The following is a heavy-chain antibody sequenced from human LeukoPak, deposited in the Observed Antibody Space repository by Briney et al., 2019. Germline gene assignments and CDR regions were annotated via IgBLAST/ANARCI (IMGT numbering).Heavy chain of an antibody. Sequence: SETLSLTCTVSGGSISSSSYYWGWIRQPPGKGLEWIGSIYYSGSTYYNPSLKSRVTISVDTSKNQFSLKLSSVIAADTAVYYCARGDCSSTSCYSVDYWGQGTLVTVSS. CDR3: ARGDCSSTSCYSVDY. V-gene: IGHV4-39*01. CDR1: GGSISSSSYY. J-gene: IGHJ4*02. D-gene: IGHD2-2*02. CDR2: IYYSGST.